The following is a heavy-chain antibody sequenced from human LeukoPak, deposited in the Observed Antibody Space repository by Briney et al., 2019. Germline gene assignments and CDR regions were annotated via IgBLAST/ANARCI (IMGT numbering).Heavy chain of an antibody. CDR3: TTGYDFWSGEFFDY. CDR1: GFTFSNAW. CDR2: IKSKTDGGTT. Sequence: GGSLRLSCAASGFTFSNAWMSWVRQAPGKGLEWVGRIKSKTDGGTTDYAAPVKGRFTISRDDSKNTLSLQMNSLKTEDTAVYYCTTGYDFWSGEFFDYWGQGTLVTVSS. J-gene: IGHJ4*02. V-gene: IGHV3-15*01. D-gene: IGHD3-3*01.